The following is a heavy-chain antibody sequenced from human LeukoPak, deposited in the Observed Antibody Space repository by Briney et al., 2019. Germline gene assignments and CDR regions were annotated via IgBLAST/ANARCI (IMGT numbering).Heavy chain of an antibody. D-gene: IGHD3-22*01. CDR3: ARKYGDYYDSSGYLY. CDR1: GYTFTSYG. CDR2: ISAYNGNT. Sequence: ASVKVSCKASGYTFTSYGISWVRQAPGRGLEWMGWISAYNGNTNYAQKLQGRVTMTTDTSTSTAYMELRSLRSDDTAVYYCARKYGDYYDSSGYLYWGQGTLVTVSS. J-gene: IGHJ4*02. V-gene: IGHV1-18*01.